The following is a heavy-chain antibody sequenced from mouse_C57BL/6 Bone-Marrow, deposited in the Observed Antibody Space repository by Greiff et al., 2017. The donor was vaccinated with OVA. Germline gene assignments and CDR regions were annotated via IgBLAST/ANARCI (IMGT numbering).Heavy chain of an antibody. CDR2: INPGSGGT. D-gene: IGHD2-3*01. CDR3: ERRRYDGYTYWYFDV. V-gene: IGHV1-54*01. Sequence: QVQLKQSGAELVRPGTSVKVSCKASGYAFTNYLIEWVKQRPGQGLEWIGVINPGSGGTNYNEKFKGKATLTAEQSSSTAYMQLRSLTSEDSAVEVCERRRYDGYTYWYFDVWGTGTTVTVSS. CDR1: GYAFTNYL. J-gene: IGHJ1*03.